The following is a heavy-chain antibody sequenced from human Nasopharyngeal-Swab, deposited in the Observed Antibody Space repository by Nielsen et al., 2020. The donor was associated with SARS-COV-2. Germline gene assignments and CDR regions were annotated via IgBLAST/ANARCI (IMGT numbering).Heavy chain of an antibody. Sequence: GESLKISCAASGFTVSSNYMSWVRQAPGKGLEWVSVIYSGGSTYYADSVKGRFTISRDNSKNTLYLQMNSPRAEDTAVYYCARDVSSGWYYYYYGMDVWGQGTTVTVSS. J-gene: IGHJ6*02. V-gene: IGHV3-66*01. CDR3: ARDVSSGWYYYYYGMDV. D-gene: IGHD6-19*01. CDR2: IYSGGST. CDR1: GFTVSSNY.